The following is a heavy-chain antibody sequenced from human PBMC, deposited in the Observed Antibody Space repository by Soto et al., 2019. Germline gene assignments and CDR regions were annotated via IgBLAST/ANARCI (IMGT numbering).Heavy chain of an antibody. CDR3: AREYYDFWSGYYRDLDYYYYYMDV. J-gene: IGHJ6*03. CDR1: GYTFTSYD. Sequence: ASVKVSCKASGYTFTSYDMNWVRQATGQGLEWMGWMNPNSGNTGYAQKFQGRVTMTRNTSISTAYMELSSLRSEDTAVYYCAREYYDFWSGYYRDLDYYYYYMDVWGKGTTVTVSS. CDR2: MNPNSGNT. V-gene: IGHV1-8*01. D-gene: IGHD3-3*01.